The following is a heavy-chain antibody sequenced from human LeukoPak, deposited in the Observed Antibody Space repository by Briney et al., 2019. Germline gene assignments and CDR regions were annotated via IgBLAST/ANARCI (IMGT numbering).Heavy chain of an antibody. Sequence: LSGGSLRLSCAASGFTFSSYAMSWVRQAPGKGLEWVSAISGSGGSTYYADSVKGRFTISRDNSKNTLYLQMNSLRAEDTAVYYYAKSAAAGNYYYYGMDVWGQGTTVTVSS. CDR2: ISGSGGST. D-gene: IGHD6-13*01. J-gene: IGHJ6*02. CDR3: AKSAAAGNYYYYGMDV. CDR1: GFTFSSYA. V-gene: IGHV3-23*01.